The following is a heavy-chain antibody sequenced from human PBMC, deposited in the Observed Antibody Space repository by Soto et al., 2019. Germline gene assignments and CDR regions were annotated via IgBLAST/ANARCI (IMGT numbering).Heavy chain of an antibody. D-gene: IGHD1-26*01. CDR2: IGGLGSDT. Sequence: EVQLLESGGGLVQPGGSLRLSCAASGFIFRNYAMSWVRQPPGKGLEWVSGIGGLGSDTYYADSVRGRFTVSRDNSEISMFLQMNRRRVEDMAVYDWAKDSLKEISVWDLFDIWGKGTMVTVSS. CDR3: AKDSLKEISVWDLFDI. V-gene: IGHV3-23*01. CDR1: GFIFRNYA. J-gene: IGHJ3*02.